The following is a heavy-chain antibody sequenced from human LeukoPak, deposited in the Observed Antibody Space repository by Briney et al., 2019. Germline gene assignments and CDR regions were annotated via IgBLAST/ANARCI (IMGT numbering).Heavy chain of an antibody. CDR2: IKQDGSEK. J-gene: IGHJ3*02. V-gene: IGHV3-7*03. D-gene: IGHD3-22*01. CDR1: GFTFSSYW. Sequence: PVGSLRLSCAASGFTFSSYWMSWVRQAPGKGLEWVANIKQDGSEKYYVDSVKGRFTISRDNAKNSLYLQMNSLRAEDTALYYCARATYDSSGYYPEGAFDIWGQGTMVTVSS. CDR3: ARATYDSSGYYPEGAFDI.